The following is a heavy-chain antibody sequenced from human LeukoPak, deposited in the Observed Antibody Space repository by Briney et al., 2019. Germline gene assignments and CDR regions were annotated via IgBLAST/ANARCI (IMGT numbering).Heavy chain of an antibody. D-gene: IGHD1-7*01. CDR1: GGSISSYY. Sequence: SETLSLTCTVSGGSISSYYWSWIRQPPGKGLEWIGYIYYSGSTNYNPSLKSRVTISVDTSKNQFSLKLSSVTAADTAVYYCHSPITGTSTGEYYYYYMDVWGKGTTVTVSS. CDR3: HSPITGTSTGEYYYYYMDV. CDR2: IYYSGST. V-gene: IGHV4-59*01. J-gene: IGHJ6*03.